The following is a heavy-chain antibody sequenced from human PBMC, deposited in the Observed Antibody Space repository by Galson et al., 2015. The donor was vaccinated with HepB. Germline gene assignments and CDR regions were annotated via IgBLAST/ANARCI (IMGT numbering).Heavy chain of an antibody. Sequence: SLRLSCAASGFTFSRYWMHWVRQAPGKGLVWVSRINSDGRSTSYADSVKGRFTISRDNAKNTMYLQMNSLRAEDTAVYYCARDQVLWFGSDEGGMDDWGQGTTVTVSS. J-gene: IGHJ6*02. D-gene: IGHD3-10*01. V-gene: IGHV3-74*01. CDR1: GFTFSRYW. CDR2: INSDGRST. CDR3: ARDQVLWFGSDEGGMDD.